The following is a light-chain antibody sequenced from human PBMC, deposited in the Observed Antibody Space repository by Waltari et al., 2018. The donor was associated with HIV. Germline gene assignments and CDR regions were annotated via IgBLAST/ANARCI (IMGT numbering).Light chain of an antibody. V-gene: IGKV1-5*03. J-gene: IGKJ2*01. CDR2: KAS. Sequence: DVQMTQSPSALSASVGDRVTITCRASQNIGGWLAWSQQKPGKAPKVLISKASNLESGGASRFSGSGSGTEFTLTISSLQPDDFATFYWQRYNSFPYTFGQGT. CDR3: QRYNSFPYT. CDR1: QNIGGW.